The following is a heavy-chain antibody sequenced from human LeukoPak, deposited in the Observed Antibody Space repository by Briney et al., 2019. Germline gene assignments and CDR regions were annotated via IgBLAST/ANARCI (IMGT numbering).Heavy chain of an antibody. CDR1: GFTFSTYS. CDR3: ARDHCSSSSCYEEGYAFDI. V-gene: IGHV3-48*01. J-gene: IGHJ3*02. Sequence: PGGSLRLSCAASGFTFSTYSMNWVRQAPGKGLEWVSYISSSSSTLYYADSVKGRFTMSRDNAKNSVYLQMNSLRAEDTAVYYCARDHCSSSSCYEEGYAFDIWGRGTMVTVSS. D-gene: IGHD2-2*01. CDR2: ISSSSSTL.